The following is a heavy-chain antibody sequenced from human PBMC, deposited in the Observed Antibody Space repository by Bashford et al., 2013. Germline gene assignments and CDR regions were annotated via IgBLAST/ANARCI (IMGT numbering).Heavy chain of an antibody. CDR2: INPNSGGT. CDR1: GYTFSGYY. J-gene: IGHJ5*02. D-gene: IGHD5-18*01. Sequence: VASVKVSCKASGYTFSGYYIHWVRQAPGQGLEWMGWINPNSGGTNYAQKFQGRVTMTRDTSIKTAYLDLIDLRSDDTAVYYCARWPRGYSNAYRQQNSWFDPWGQGTLVTVSS. CDR3: ARWPRGYSNAYRQQNSWFDP. V-gene: IGHV1-2*02.